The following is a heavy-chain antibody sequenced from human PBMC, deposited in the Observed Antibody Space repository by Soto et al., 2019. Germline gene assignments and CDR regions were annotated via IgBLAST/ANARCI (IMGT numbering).Heavy chain of an antibody. CDR3: ARSGRPGSYYKVIVAANWFDP. D-gene: IGHD3-10*01. J-gene: IGHJ5*02. CDR2: IYSGGST. Sequence: EVQLVESGGGLVQPGGSLRLSCAASGFTVSSNYMSWVRQAPGKGLEWVSVIYSGGSTYYADSVKGRFTISRDNSKNTLYLQMNSLRAEDTAVYYCARSGRPGSYYKVIVAANWFDPWGQGTLVTVSS. V-gene: IGHV3-66*01. CDR1: GFTVSSNY.